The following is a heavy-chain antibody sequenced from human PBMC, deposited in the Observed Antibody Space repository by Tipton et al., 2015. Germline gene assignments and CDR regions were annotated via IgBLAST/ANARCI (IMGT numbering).Heavy chain of an antibody. J-gene: IGHJ4*02. CDR1: GGSISSSSYY. D-gene: IGHD3-9*01. CDR2: IYYSGST. CDR3: ACQDYDSLTRDYQTVDY. Sequence: TLSLTCTVSGGSISSSSYYWGWIRQSPGEGLEWIGYIYYSGSTNYNSSLRSRVAVSMDTSKNQFSLKLSSVTAADTAVYYCACQDYDSLTRDYQTVDYWGQGTLVTVSS. V-gene: IGHV4-61*05.